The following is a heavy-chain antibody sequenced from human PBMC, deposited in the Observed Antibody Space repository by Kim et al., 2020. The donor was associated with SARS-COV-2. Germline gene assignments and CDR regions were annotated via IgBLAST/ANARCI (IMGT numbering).Heavy chain of an antibody. D-gene: IGHD3-10*01. V-gene: IGHV3-23*01. Sequence: GRTYYADSVKGRFTISRDNSKNTLYLQMNSRRAEDTAVYYCAKETGSGFDYWGQGTLVTVSS. J-gene: IGHJ4*02. CDR3: AKETGSGFDY. CDR2: GRT.